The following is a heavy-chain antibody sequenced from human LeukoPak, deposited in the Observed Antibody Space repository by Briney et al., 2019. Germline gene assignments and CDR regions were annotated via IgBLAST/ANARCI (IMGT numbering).Heavy chain of an antibody. Sequence: GGSLRLSCAASGFTFSSYAMSWVRQAPGKGLEWVSAISGSGGSTYYADSVKGRFTISRDNSKNTLYLLMNSLRAEDTAVYYCAKAYSSGWYWGPDHFDYWGQGTLVTVSS. D-gene: IGHD6-19*01. V-gene: IGHV3-23*01. CDR2: ISGSGGST. CDR1: GFTFSSYA. CDR3: AKAYSSGWYWGPDHFDY. J-gene: IGHJ4*02.